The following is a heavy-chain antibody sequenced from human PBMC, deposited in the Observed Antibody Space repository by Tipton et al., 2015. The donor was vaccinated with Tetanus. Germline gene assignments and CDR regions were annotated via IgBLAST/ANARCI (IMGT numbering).Heavy chain of an antibody. CDR3: ARRLGPYTGDQIWHFDL. CDR2: IYPGDSDT. CDR1: GYSFNIYW. V-gene: IGHV5-51*01. J-gene: IGHJ2*01. D-gene: IGHD7-27*01. Sequence: QLVQSGAEVKKPGESLKISCQGSGYSFNIYWIAWVRQMPGKGLEWIGIIYPGDSDTRYSPSFQGQVTISADKSISTAYLQWSSLQASDTAMYYCARRLGPYTGDQIWHFDLWGRGTLVTVSS.